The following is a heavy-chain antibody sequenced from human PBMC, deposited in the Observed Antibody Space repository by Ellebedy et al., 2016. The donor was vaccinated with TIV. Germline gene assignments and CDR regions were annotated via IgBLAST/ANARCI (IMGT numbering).Heavy chain of an antibody. V-gene: IGHV1-2*04. Sequence: AASVKVSCKASGYTFTDYYVHWLRQPPGHGLEWLGWLNPNSGGTNYAQKFKGWVTMTRDTSISTAYMELSRLRSDDTAVYYCARDGAVTTVFDYWGQGTLVTVSS. CDR2: LNPNSGGT. J-gene: IGHJ4*02. CDR3: ARDGAVTTVFDY. D-gene: IGHD4-17*01. CDR1: GYTFTDYY.